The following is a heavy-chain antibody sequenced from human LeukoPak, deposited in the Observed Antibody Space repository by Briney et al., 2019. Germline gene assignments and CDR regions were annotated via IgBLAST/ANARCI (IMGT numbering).Heavy chain of an antibody. D-gene: IGHD3-16*01. CDR3: AKADGPYSAMTT. CDR1: GFTFNNAW. V-gene: IGHV3-15*01. J-gene: IGHJ5*02. Sequence: GGSLRLSCAASGFTFNNAWMRWVRQAPGKGLEWVGRIKRKNDGGTTDYAAPVKGRFTISRDDSKNTVYLEMNSLRAEDTAVYYCAKADGPYSAMTTWGQGTLVTVSS. CDR2: IKRKNDGGTT.